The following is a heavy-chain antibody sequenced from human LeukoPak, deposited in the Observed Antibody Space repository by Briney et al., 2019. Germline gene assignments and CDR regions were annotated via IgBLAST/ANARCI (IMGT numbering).Heavy chain of an antibody. Sequence: SETLSLTCAVSGGSISSSNSWSWVRQPPGKGLEWIGEIYHSGSTNYNPSLKSRVTISVDTSKNQFSLKLSSVTAADTAVYYCAREVLGRPTLKYDILTGFDYWGQGTLVTVSS. CDR3: AREVLGRPTLKYDILTGFDY. D-gene: IGHD3-9*01. V-gene: IGHV4-4*02. J-gene: IGHJ4*02. CDR2: IYHSGST. CDR1: GGSISSSNS.